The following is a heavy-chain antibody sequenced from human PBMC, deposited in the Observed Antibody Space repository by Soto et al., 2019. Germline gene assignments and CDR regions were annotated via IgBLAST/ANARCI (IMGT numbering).Heavy chain of an antibody. CDR2: INTSNGHT. J-gene: IGHJ4*02. V-gene: IGHV1-18*01. Sequence: QVHLVQSGPEVKKAGASAMLSCKASAYSFISSGIRWVRQGPGQGLEWIGWINTSNGHTVYAERLQDRVSMTTDTSTGTAYMELRSLRSDATDVDECARGHPVRVIRGVPAVFDFWGQGALVTVSA. D-gene: IGHD3-10*01. CDR3: ARGHPVRVIRGVPAVFDF. CDR1: AYSFISSG.